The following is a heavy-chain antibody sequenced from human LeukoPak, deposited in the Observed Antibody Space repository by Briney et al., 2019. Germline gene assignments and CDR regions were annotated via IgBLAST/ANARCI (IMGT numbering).Heavy chain of an antibody. CDR1: GYTFTSYY. J-gene: IGHJ6*02. V-gene: IGHV1-46*01. CDR3: AREEALTTTDYYYGMDV. CDR2: INPSGGST. Sequence: ASVKVSCKASGYTFTSYYMHWVRQAPGQGLEWMGIINPSGGSTSYAQKFQGRVTMTRGTSTSTVYMELSSLRSEDTAVYYCAREEALTTTDYYYGMDVWGQGTTVTVSS. D-gene: IGHD1-1*01.